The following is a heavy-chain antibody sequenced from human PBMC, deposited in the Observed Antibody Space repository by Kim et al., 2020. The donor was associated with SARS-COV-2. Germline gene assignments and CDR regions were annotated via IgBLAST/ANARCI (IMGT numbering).Heavy chain of an antibody. CDR2: GST. Sequence: GSTHSHPSLKGRVTLSVDTSKNPFSLKRSSVTAADTAVYYWARGSYYFDYWGQGTLVTVSS. J-gene: IGHJ4*02. V-gene: IGHV4-59*09. CDR3: ARGSYYFDY.